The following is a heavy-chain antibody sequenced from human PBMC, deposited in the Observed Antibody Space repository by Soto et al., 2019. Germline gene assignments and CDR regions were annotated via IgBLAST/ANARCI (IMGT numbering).Heavy chain of an antibody. D-gene: IGHD4-17*01. Sequence: EVQLLESGGGSVQPGGSLRLSCAASGFTFSSYGMTWVRQAPGKGLEWVSGIRGSGGKAYYADSVKGRFTISRDNSKNSLYLQMNSLRAEDTAVYYCARNYGDYGRGFDYWGQGTLVTVSS. J-gene: IGHJ4*02. CDR2: IRGSGGKA. CDR1: GFTFSSYG. CDR3: ARNYGDYGRGFDY. V-gene: IGHV3-23*01.